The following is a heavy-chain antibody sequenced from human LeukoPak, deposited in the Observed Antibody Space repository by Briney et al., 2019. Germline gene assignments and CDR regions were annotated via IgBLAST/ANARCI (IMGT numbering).Heavy chain of an antibody. CDR2: IYCSGST. J-gene: IGHJ4*02. Sequence: SETLSLTCTVSGGSISSYYWSWIRQPPGKGLEWIGYIYCSGSTNYNPSLKSRVTISVDTSKNQFSLKLSSVTAADTAVYYCARAKYYGSGSYLSDWGQGTLVTVSS. V-gene: IGHV4-59*01. CDR1: GGSISSYY. CDR3: ARAKYYGSGSYLSD. D-gene: IGHD3-10*01.